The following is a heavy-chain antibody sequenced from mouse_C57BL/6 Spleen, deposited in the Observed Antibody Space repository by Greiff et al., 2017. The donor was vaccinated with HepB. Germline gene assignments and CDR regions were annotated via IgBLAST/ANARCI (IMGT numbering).Heavy chain of an antibody. V-gene: IGHV1-69*01. Sequence: QVQLQQPGAELVMPGASVKLSCKASGYTFTSYWMHWVKQRPGQGLEWIGEIDPSDSYTNYNQKFKGKSTLTVDKSSSTAYMQLSSLTSEDSAVYYCACKGDYYGSSRLAYWGQGTLVTVSA. CDR2: IDPSDSYT. D-gene: IGHD1-1*01. J-gene: IGHJ3*01. CDR3: ACKGDYYGSSRLAY. CDR1: GYTFTSYW.